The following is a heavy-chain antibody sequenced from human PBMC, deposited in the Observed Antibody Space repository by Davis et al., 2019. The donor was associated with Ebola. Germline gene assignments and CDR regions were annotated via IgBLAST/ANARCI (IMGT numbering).Heavy chain of an antibody. Sequence: ASSVKVSCKASGYTFTSYAMHWLRQAPGQRLEWMGWINAGNGNTKHSQKFQGRVTITRDTSASTAYMELRSLRFDDTAVYYCAGGGCSGGSCYSADYWGQGTLVTVSS. CDR3: AGGGCSGGSCYSADY. CDR2: INAGNGNT. J-gene: IGHJ4*02. CDR1: GYTFTSYA. D-gene: IGHD2-15*01. V-gene: IGHV1-3*01.